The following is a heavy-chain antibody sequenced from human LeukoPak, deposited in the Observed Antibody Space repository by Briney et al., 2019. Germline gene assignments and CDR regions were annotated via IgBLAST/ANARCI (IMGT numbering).Heavy chain of an antibody. D-gene: IGHD7-27*01. CDR2: NSYSGST. CDR3: AQNWGSYAFDI. Sequence: SETLSLTCTVSGGSISSYYWSWIRQPPGKGLEWIGYNSYSGSTNYNPSLKSRVTISLDTSKYQFSLRLSSVTAADTAVYYCAQNWGSYAFDIWGQGTMVTVSS. J-gene: IGHJ3*02. V-gene: IGHV4-59*01. CDR1: GGSISSYY.